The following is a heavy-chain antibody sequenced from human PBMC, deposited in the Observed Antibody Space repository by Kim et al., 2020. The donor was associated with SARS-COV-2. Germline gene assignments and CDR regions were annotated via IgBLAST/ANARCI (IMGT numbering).Heavy chain of an antibody. D-gene: IGHD1-26*01. Sequence: TANYAPEFQGRVTITADESTSAAYMELSSLRSEDTAVDYCASVGEGAFDIWGQGTMVTVAS. CDR3: ASVGEGAFDI. V-gene: IGHV1-69*01. CDR2: TA. J-gene: IGHJ3*02.